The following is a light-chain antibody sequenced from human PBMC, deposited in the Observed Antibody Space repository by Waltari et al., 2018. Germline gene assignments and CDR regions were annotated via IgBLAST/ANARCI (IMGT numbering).Light chain of an antibody. CDR3: QTWATGIRV. CDR2: LNSDGSH. Sequence: QLVLTQSPSASASLGASVKLTCTLSSGHSSHAIPRHPQQPEKGPRYLMRLNSDGSHTKGDGIPDRFSGSSSGAERYLTISSLQSEDEADYYCQTWATGIRVFGGGTKLTVL. V-gene: IGLV4-69*01. J-gene: IGLJ2*01. CDR1: SGHSSHA.